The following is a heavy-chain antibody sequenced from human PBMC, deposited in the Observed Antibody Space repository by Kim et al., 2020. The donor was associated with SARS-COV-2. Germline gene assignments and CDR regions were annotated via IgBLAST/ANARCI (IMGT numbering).Heavy chain of an antibody. CDR3: AKGAAALDYYYYGMDV. D-gene: IGHD5-18*01. CDR2: ISWDGGST. CDR1: GFTFDDYT. V-gene: IGHV3-43*01. Sequence: GGSLRLSCAASGFTFDDYTMHWVRQAPGKGLEWVSLISWDGGSTYYADSVKGRFTISRDNSKNSLYLQMNSLRTEDTALYYCAKGAAALDYYYYGMDVWGQGTTVTVSS. J-gene: IGHJ6*02.